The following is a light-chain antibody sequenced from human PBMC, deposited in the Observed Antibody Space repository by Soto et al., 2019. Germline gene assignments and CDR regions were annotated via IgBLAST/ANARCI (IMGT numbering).Light chain of an antibody. CDR1: SSDVGGYNY. Sequence: QSALTQPASVSGSPGQSITISCTGTSSDVGGYNYVSWYQQHPGKAPKLMIYDVSNRPSGVSDRFAGSKSGNTASLTISGLQAEDEADYYCSSYISSSTREEGYVFGIGTKLTVL. J-gene: IGLJ1*01. V-gene: IGLV2-14*01. CDR3: SSYISSSTREEGYV. CDR2: DVS.